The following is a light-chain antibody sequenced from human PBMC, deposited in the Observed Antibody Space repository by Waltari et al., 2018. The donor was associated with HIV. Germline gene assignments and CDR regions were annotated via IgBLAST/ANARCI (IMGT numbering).Light chain of an antibody. CDR1: SSNIGSNT. Sequence: QSVLTQPPSASGTPGQRVTISCSGSSSNIGSNTVNWYQQLPGTAPKLLLYSNNQRPSGVPARFSGSKSGTSASRAISGLQSEDEADYYCAAWDDSLNGWVFGGGTKLTVL. V-gene: IGLV1-44*01. J-gene: IGLJ3*02. CDR3: AAWDDSLNGWV. CDR2: SNN.